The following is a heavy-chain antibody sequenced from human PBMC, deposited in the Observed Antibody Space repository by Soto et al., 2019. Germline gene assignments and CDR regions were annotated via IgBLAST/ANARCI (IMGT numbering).Heavy chain of an antibody. D-gene: IGHD1-26*01. CDR2: IWYDGSNK. CDR1: G. V-gene: IGHV3-33*01. Sequence: GSHRVLQAPRKGLKWVAVIWYDGSNKYYADSVKGRFTISRDNSKNTLYLQMNSLRAEDTAVYYCARGWVTSGGATNTYYYYYGMDVWGQGTTVTVSS. J-gene: IGHJ6*02. CDR3: ARGWVTSGGATNTYYYYYGMDV.